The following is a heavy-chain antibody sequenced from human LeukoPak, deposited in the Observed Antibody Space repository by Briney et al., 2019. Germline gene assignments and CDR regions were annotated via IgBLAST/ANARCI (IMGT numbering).Heavy chain of an antibody. J-gene: IGHJ4*02. D-gene: IGHD6-19*01. CDR3: ARDRGYSSGWYFWY. CDR1: GYTFTGYY. V-gene: IGHV1-2*06. CDR2: INPNSGGT. Sequence: GASVKVSCKASGYTFTGYYMHWVRQAPGQGLEWMGRINPNSGGTNYAQKFQGRVTMTRDTSISTAYMELSRLRSDDTAVYYRARDRGYSSGWYFWYWGQGTLVTVSS.